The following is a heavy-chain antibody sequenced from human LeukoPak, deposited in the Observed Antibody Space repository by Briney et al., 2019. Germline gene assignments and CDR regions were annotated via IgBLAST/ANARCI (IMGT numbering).Heavy chain of an antibody. CDR3: ARRGYYVAYIDY. D-gene: IGHD3-22*01. V-gene: IGHV4-38-2*02. CDR1: GYSISSGYY. Sequence: SETLSLTCTVSGYSISSGYYWGWIRQPPGKGLEWIGSIYHSGSTYYNPSLKSRVTISVDTSKNQFSLKLSSVTAADTAVYYCARRGYYVAYIDYWGQGTLVTVSS. CDR2: IYHSGST. J-gene: IGHJ4*02.